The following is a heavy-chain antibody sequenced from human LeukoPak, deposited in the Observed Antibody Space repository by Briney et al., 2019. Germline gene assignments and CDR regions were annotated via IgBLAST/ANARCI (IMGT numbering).Heavy chain of an antibody. D-gene: IGHD3-22*01. CDR2: ISGSGGTT. J-gene: IGHJ5*02. Sequence: GGSLRLSCAASGFTFTTYAMSWVRQAPGKGLEWVSTISGSGGTTYYAGSVKGRFTISRDNSKNALYLQMNSLRVEDRAVYYCAKAGDSSGYASAWFDPWGQGTLVTVSS. V-gene: IGHV3-23*01. CDR3: AKAGDSSGYASAWFDP. CDR1: GFTFTTYA.